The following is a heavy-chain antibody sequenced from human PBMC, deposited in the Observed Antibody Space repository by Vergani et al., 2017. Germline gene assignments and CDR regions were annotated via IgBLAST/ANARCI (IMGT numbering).Heavy chain of an antibody. CDR1: GDAISRDTYS. CDR3: ARRQTGYSRDWSTYFFYMDV. V-gene: IGHV4-30-2*01. CDR2: VYYSGTT. J-gene: IGHJ6*03. Sequence: QLQLQESDSRLVNPSQTLSLTCTLSGDAISRDTYSWNWVRQPPGKPLEWIGSVYYSGTTYYNPSLGGRVTMSIDKSNNHFSLTLTSVTAADSAFYFCARRQTGYSRDWSTYFFYMDVWGKGTTVTVSS. D-gene: IGHD3/OR15-3a*01.